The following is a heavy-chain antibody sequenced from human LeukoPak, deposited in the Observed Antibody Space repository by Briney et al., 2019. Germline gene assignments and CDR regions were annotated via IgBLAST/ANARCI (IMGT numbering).Heavy chain of an antibody. Sequence: PSETLSLTCTVSGGSISSYYWSWIRQPPGKGLEWIGYIYYSGSTNYNPSLKSRVTISVDTSKNQFSLKLSSVTAADTAVYYCARDWIGYDISTGWNYYYGMDVWGQGTTVTVSS. D-gene: IGHD3-9*01. V-gene: IGHV4-59*12. CDR1: GGSISSYY. CDR2: IYYSGST. CDR3: ARDWIGYDISTGWNYYYGMDV. J-gene: IGHJ6*02.